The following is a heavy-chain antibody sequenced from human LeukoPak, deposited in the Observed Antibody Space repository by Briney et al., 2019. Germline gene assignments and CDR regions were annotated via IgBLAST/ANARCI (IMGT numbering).Heavy chain of an antibody. D-gene: IGHD6-19*01. CDR2: INHSGST. Sequence: SETLSLTCTVSGGSISGSDYYWTWIRQPPGKGLEWIGEINHSGSTNYNPSLKSRVTISVDTSKNQFSLKLSSVTAADTAVYYCARGSIAVAAFDYWGQGTLVTVSS. CDR1: GGSISGSDYY. CDR3: ARGSIAVAAFDY. V-gene: IGHV4-34*01. J-gene: IGHJ4*02.